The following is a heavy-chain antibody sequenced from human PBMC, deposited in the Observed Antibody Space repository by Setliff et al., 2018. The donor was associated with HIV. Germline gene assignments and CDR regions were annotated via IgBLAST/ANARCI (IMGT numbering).Heavy chain of an antibody. J-gene: IGHJ5*02. V-gene: IGHV1-2*02. CDR1: GYTFTGYS. Sequence: ASVKVSCKTSGYTFTGYSLHWVRLAPGQGLEWMGWINPDSDGTNYAQKFQGRVTLTSDTSISTAYMELSSLKSDDTAVYYCARDGINWFDPWGQGTLVTVSS. CDR2: INPDSDGT. CDR3: ARDGINWFDP.